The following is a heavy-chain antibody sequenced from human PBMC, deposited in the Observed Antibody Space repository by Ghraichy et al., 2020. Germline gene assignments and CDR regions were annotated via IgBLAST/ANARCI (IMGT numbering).Heavy chain of an antibody. CDR2: IKQDGSEK. Sequence: GGSLRLSCVASGFNFRDYWMSWVRQAPGKGLEWVANIKQDGSEKHNADSVKGRLTISRDNAKNLLYLQMNGLRGEDTAVYFCARDAHDNSWSRDGVDVWGQGTTVTVSS. CDR1: GFNFRDYW. D-gene: IGHD6-6*01. V-gene: IGHV3-7*01. J-gene: IGHJ6*02. CDR3: ARDAHDNSWSRDGVDV.